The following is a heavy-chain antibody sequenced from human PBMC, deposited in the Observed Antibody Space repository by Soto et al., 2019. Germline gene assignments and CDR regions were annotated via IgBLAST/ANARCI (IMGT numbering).Heavy chain of an antibody. D-gene: IGHD3-16*02. CDR2: IYYSGTT. CDR1: SGSISSYY. Sequence: PSETLSLTCSVSSGSISSYYWSWIRQPPGKGLEWIGYIYYSGTTNYNPSLKSRVTISVDTSKKQFSLKLGSVTAADTAVYYCARDDPEGYVWGSYRYFPTWGQGTLVTVSS. CDR3: ARDDPEGYVWGSYRYFPT. J-gene: IGHJ4*02. V-gene: IGHV4-59*01.